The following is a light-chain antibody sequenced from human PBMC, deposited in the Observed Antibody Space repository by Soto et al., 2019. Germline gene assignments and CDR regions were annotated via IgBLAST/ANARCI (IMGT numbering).Light chain of an antibody. J-gene: IGLJ1*01. CDR1: SSDVGGYNY. CDR2: EVS. Sequence: QSVLTQPASVSGSPGQSITISCTGTSSDVGGYNYVSWYQQHPGKAPKLMIYEVSNRPSGVSNRFSGSKSGNTASLTISGLQAEDEADYYCSSYTSSSTLGVFGTGTKGTV. V-gene: IGLV2-14*01. CDR3: SSYTSSSTLGV.